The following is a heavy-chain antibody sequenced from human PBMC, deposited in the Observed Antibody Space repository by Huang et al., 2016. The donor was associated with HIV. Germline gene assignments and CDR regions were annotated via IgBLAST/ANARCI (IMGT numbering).Heavy chain of an antibody. CDR2: ISAYKGNT. CDR3: ARARGYYYYGMDV. V-gene: IGHV1-18*04. CDR1: GYTFTSYG. Sequence: QVQLVQSGAEVKKPGASVKVSCKASGYTFTSYGISGVRQAPGQGLAWRGWISAYKGNTNDAQKLQGRVTMTTETSTSTAYMELRSLRSDDTAVYYCARARGYYYYGMDVWGQGTTVTVSS. J-gene: IGHJ6*02.